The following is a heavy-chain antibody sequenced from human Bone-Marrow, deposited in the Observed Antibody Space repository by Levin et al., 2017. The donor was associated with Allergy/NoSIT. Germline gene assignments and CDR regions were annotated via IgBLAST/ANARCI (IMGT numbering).Heavy chain of an antibody. D-gene: IGHD3-9*01. V-gene: IGHV3-33*01. Sequence: PGGSLRLSCAASGFTFSSYGMHWVRQAPGKGLEWVAVIWYDGSNKYYADSVKGRFTISRDNSKNTLYLQMNSLRAEDTAVYYCARDHLSSPADYDILTGYYNKRPWPYYYYGMDVWGQGTTVTVSS. CDR2: IWYDGSNK. CDR1: GFTFSSYG. J-gene: IGHJ6*02. CDR3: ARDHLSSPADYDILTGYYNKRPWPYYYYGMDV.